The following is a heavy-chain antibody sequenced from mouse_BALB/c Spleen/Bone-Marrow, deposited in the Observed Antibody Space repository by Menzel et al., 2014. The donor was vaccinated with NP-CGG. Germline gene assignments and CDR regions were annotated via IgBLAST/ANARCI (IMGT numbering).Heavy chain of an antibody. CDR2: INPSNGGT. V-gene: IGHV1S81*02. CDR1: GHTFTSYY. CDR3: TRGDDYDEEFAY. D-gene: IGHD2-4*01. Sequence: VQLQQSGAELVKPWASVKLSCKASGHTFTSYYMYWVKQRPGQGLEWIGGINPSNGGTNFNEKFKSKATLTVDKSSSTAYMQLSSLTSEDSAVYYCTRGDDYDEEFAYWGQGTLVTVSA. J-gene: IGHJ3*01.